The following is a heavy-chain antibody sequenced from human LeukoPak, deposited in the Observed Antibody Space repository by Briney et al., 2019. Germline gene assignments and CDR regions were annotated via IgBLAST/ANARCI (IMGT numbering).Heavy chain of an antibody. CDR1: GGSISSHNW. Sequence: SGTLSLTCAVSGGSISSHNWWSWVRQPPGKGLEWIGEIYFSGSTNINPSLKSRVTISVDRSKNHFSLRLSSVIAADTAVYYCARLPITMFRDASFDIWGQGTMVTVSS. V-gene: IGHV4-4*02. J-gene: IGHJ3*02. D-gene: IGHD3-10*01. CDR3: ARLPITMFRDASFDI. CDR2: IYFSGST.